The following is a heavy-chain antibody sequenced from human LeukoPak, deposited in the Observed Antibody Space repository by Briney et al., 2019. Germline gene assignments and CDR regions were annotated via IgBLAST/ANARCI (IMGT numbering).Heavy chain of an antibody. J-gene: IGHJ3*02. V-gene: IGHV4-59*01. Sequence: SETLSLTCTVSGDSITNYYWSWIRQPPGKGLEWIGYIYYSGSTNYNPSLKSRVTISVDTSKNQFSLKLSSVTAADTAVYYCAREDFWSGYTGNENAFDIWGQGTMVTVSS. CDR1: GDSITNYY. D-gene: IGHD3-3*01. CDR3: AREDFWSGYTGNENAFDI. CDR2: IYYSGST.